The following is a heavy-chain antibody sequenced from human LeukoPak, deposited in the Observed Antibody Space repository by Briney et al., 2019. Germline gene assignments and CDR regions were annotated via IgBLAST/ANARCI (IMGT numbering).Heavy chain of an antibody. CDR1: GGTFSSYA. CDR2: IIPIFGTA. J-gene: IGHJ5*02. CDR3: ARSPGKYNWFDP. Sequence: GASVKVSCKASGGTFSSYAISWVRQAPGQGLEWMGGIIPIFGTANYAQKFQGRVTITADKSTSTAYMELSSLRSEDTAVYYCARSPGKYNWFDPWGQGTLVTVSS. V-gene: IGHV1-69*06.